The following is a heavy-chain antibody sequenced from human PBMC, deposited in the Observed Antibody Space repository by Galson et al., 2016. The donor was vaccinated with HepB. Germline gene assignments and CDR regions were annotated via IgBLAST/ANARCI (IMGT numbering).Heavy chain of an antibody. CDR1: GFTFDDYA. Sequence: SLRLSCAASGFTFDDYAMHWVRQAPGKGLEWVSGISWNSGSIGYEDSVKGRFTISRDNAKKSLYLQMDSLRAEDTASYYCLRGSAGDGDYEVWGQGILVTVSS. V-gene: IGHV3-9*01. J-gene: IGHJ4*02. CDR2: ISWNSGSI. D-gene: IGHD4-17*01. CDR3: LRGSAGDGDYEV.